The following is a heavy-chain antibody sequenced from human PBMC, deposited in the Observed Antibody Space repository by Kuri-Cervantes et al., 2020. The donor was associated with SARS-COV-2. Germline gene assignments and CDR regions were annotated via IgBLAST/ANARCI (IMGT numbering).Heavy chain of an antibody. D-gene: IGHD3-22*01. V-gene: IGHV4-39*01. CDR3: ARQATMIVVVIPQPSRGDY. CDR1: GGSISSSSYY. Sequence: SETLSLTCTVSGGSISSSSYYWGWIRQPTGKGLEWIGSIYYSGSTYYNPSLKSRVTISVDTSKNQFSLKLSSVTAADTAVYYCARQATMIVVVIPQPSRGDYWGQGTLVTVSS. CDR2: IYYSGST. J-gene: IGHJ4*02.